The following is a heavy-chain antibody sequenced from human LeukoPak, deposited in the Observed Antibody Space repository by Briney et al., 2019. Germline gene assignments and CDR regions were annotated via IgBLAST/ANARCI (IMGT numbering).Heavy chain of an antibody. D-gene: IGHD4-17*01. CDR2: IYYSGST. CDR3: ARDFADYGDFESGYGMDV. Sequence: PSETLSLTCTVSGGSISSGDYYWSWIRQPPGKGLEWIGYIYYSGSTYYNPSPKSRVTISVDTSKNQFSLKLSSVTAADTAVYYCARDFADYGDFESGYGMDVWGKGTTVTVSS. J-gene: IGHJ6*04. V-gene: IGHV4-30-4*01. CDR1: GGSISSGDYY.